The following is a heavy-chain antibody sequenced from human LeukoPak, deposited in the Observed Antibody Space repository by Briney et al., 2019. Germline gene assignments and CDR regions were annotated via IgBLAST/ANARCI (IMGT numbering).Heavy chain of an antibody. J-gene: IGHJ3*02. Sequence: SETLSLTCAVYGGSFSGYYWSWIRQPPGKGLEWIGEINHSGSTNYNPSLKSRVTISVDTSKNQSSLKLSSVTAADTAVYYCAGPSGDYASDAFDIWGQGTMVTVSS. CDR1: GGSFSGYY. CDR2: INHSGST. V-gene: IGHV4-34*01. CDR3: AGPSGDYASDAFDI. D-gene: IGHD4-17*01.